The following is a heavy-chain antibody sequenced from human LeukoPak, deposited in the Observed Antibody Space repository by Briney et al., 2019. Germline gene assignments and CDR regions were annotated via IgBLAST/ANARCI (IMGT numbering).Heavy chain of an antibody. CDR2: IKQDGSEK. CDR3: AREVIYSGYDYYYYYGMDV. D-gene: IGHD5-12*01. Sequence: GGSLRLSCAASGFTFSSYWMSWVRQATGKGLEWVANIKQDGSEKYYVDSVKGRFTISRDNAKNSLYLQMNSLRAEDTAVYYCAREVIYSGYDYYYYYGMDVWGQGTTVTVSS. CDR1: GFTFSSYW. V-gene: IGHV3-7*03. J-gene: IGHJ6*02.